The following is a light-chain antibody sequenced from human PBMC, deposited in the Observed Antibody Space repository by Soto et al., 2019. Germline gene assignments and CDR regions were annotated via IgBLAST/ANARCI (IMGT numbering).Light chain of an antibody. V-gene: IGLV1-40*01. J-gene: IGLJ1*01. Sequence: QSVLTQRPSVSGAPGQRVTISCTGSSSNIGAGYDVHWYQQLPGTAPKLLIYGNSNRPSGVPDRFSGSKSGTSASLAITGFQAEDEADYYCQSYDSSLNGRVFGTGTKVTVL. CDR2: GNS. CDR3: QSYDSSLNGRV. CDR1: SSNIGAGYD.